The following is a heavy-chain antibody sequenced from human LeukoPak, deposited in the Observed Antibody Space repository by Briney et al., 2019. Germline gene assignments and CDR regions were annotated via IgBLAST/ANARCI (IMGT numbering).Heavy chain of an antibody. CDR3: AKGGVAGRVAYFDF. V-gene: IGHV1-24*01. CDR1: GYTLTELS. CDR2: FDTEDGET. Sequence: VASVKVSCKVSGYTLTELSIHWVRQAPGKGLEWMGGFDTEDGETIYAQKFQGRVTMTEDTSTDTVYMELSSLRSEDTAVYYCAKGGVAGRVAYFDFWGQGTLVTVSS. D-gene: IGHD2-15*01. J-gene: IGHJ4*02.